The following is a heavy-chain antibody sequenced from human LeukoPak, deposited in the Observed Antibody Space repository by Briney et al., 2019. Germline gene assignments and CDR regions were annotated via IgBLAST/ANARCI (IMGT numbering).Heavy chain of an antibody. Sequence: PGGSLRLSCAASGFTVSSNYMSWVRQAPGKGLEWVSVIYSGGSTYYADSVKGRFTISRDNSKNTLYLQMNSLRAEDTAVYYCARDSSSSGFNTDYWGQGTLVTVSS. CDR2: IYSGGST. V-gene: IGHV3-66*01. J-gene: IGHJ4*02. CDR3: ARDSSSSGFNTDY. D-gene: IGHD3-22*01. CDR1: GFTVSSNY.